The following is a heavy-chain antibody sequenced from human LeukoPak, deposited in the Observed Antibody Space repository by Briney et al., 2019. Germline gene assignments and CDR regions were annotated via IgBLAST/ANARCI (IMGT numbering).Heavy chain of an antibody. CDR1: GYTFTSYG. Sequence: ASVKVSCKASGYTFTSYGISWVRQAPGQGLEWMGWISAYNGNTNYAQKLRGRVTMTTDTSTSTAYMELRSLRSDDTAVYYCARDRYCSSTSCPTPPYYYYGMDVWGQGTTVTVSS. D-gene: IGHD2-2*01. J-gene: IGHJ6*02. V-gene: IGHV1-18*01. CDR2: ISAYNGNT. CDR3: ARDRYCSSTSCPTPPYYYYGMDV.